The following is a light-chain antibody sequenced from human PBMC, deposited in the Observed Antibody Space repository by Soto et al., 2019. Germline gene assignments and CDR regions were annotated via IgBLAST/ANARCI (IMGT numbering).Light chain of an antibody. Sequence: DIVMTQSPDSLAVSLGERATINCKSSQGVLYSSDNKNYLAWYQHKPGQPPRLLIYWASTRDSGVPDRFSGSGSGTDFTLTISSLQAEDVAVYYCQQYYSTPGTFGHGTRVEIK. J-gene: IGKJ1*01. CDR3: QQYYSTPGT. V-gene: IGKV4-1*01. CDR1: QGVLYSSDNKNY. CDR2: WAS.